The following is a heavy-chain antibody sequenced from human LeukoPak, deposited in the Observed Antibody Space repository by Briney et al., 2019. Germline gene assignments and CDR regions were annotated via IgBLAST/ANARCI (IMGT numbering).Heavy chain of an antibody. Sequence: SVKVSCKASGGTFSSYAISWVRQAPGQGLEWMGRIIPILGIAIYAQKFQGRVTITADKSTSTAYMELSSLRSEDTAVYYCARDFSIVVVVAATGFDYWGQGTLVTVSS. CDR1: GGTFSSYA. V-gene: IGHV1-69*04. CDR3: ARDFSIVVVVAATGFDY. D-gene: IGHD2-15*01. CDR2: IIPILGIA. J-gene: IGHJ4*02.